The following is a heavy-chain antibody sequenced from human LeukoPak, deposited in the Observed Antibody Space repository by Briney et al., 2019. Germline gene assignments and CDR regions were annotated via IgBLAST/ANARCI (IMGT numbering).Heavy chain of an antibody. CDR1: GFTFSSYA. V-gene: IGHV3-64*01. CDR3: ARGRHTIFGVVLRSYYYGMDV. Sequence: GGSLRLSCAASGFTFSSYAMHWVRQAPGKGLEYVSAISSNGGSTYYANSVKGRFTISRDNSKNTLYLQMGSLRAEDMAVYYCARGRHTIFGVVLRSYYYGMDVWGQGTTVTVSS. CDR2: ISSNGGST. J-gene: IGHJ6*02. D-gene: IGHD3-3*01.